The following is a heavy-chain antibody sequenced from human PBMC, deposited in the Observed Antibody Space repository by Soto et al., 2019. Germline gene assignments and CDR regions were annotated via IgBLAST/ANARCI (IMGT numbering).Heavy chain of an antibody. CDR1: GGTFSSYA. CDR2: IIPIFGTA. J-gene: IGHJ4*02. Sequence: SVKVSCKASGGTFSSYAISWVRQAPGQGLEWMGGIIPIFGTANYAQKFQGRVTITADESTSTAYMELSSLRSEDTAVYYCAREASYGGNLDYWGQGTLVTVSS. V-gene: IGHV1-69*13. D-gene: IGHD4-17*01. CDR3: AREASYGGNLDY.